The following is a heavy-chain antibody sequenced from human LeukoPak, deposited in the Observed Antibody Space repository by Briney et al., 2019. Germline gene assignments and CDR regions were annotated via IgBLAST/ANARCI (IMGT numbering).Heavy chain of an antibody. CDR1: GGSISSGDYY. CDR2: IYYSGST. CDR3: ARLETSVTEHNWFDP. J-gene: IGHJ5*02. D-gene: IGHD2-21*02. V-gene: IGHV4-30-4*08. Sequence: SQTLSLTCTVSGGSISSGDYYWSWIRQPPGKGLEWIEYIYYSGSTYYNPSLKSRVTISVDTSKNQFSLKLSSVTAADTAVYYCARLETSVTEHNWFDPWGQGTLVTVSS.